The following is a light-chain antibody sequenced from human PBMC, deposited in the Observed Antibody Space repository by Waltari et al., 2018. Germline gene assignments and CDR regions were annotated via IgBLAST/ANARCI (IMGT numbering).Light chain of an antibody. V-gene: IGLV1-40*01. Sequence: QSVLTQPPSVSGAPGQRVSIPCTGRGSNLGAGYVLHWYQHHPGKAPKLLIYGTSTRPPGVPDRFFGSQSGTSASLAITALQAEDEAEYYCQSYDTSLSVVFGGGTKLTVL. CDR1: GSNLGAGYV. CDR3: QSYDTSLSVV. CDR2: GTS. J-gene: IGLJ2*01.